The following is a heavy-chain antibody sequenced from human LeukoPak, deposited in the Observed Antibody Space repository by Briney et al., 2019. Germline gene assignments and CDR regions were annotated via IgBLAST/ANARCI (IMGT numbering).Heavy chain of an antibody. J-gene: IGHJ6*02. CDR3: ATDYLRNYLIYYYGMDV. D-gene: IGHD4-11*01. CDR2: ISGSGGST. CDR1: GFTFSSYA. V-gene: IGHV3-23*01. Sequence: GGSLRLSCAASGFTFSSYAMSWVRQAPGKGLEWVSAISGSGGSTYYADSVKGRFTISRDNSKNTLYLQMNSLRAEDTAVYYCATDYLRNYLIYYYGMDVWGQGTTVTVSS.